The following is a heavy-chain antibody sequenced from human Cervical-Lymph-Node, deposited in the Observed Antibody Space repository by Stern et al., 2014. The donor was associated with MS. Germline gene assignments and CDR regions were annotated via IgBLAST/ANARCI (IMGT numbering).Heavy chain of an antibody. CDR2: IKPSGGSA. CDR3: ARDQKNYDTGGFDY. D-gene: IGHD3-22*01. J-gene: IGHJ4*02. V-gene: IGHV1-46*03. Sequence: VQLVESGAEVKKPGASVWVSCQASGYTFTNNYMHWVRQAPGQELEWMGIIKPSGGSASYAQKFQGRVNMTRDTSTGTVYMELSSLRSEDTAVYYCARDQKNYDTGGFDYWGQGTLVTVSS. CDR1: GYTFTNNY.